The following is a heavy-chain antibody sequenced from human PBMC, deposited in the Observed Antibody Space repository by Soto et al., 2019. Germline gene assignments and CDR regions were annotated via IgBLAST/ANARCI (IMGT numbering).Heavy chain of an antibody. D-gene: IGHD5-18*01. CDR3: ARGGYDWYFDL. CDR1: GYTFNSYY. CDR2: FNPSGGST. J-gene: IGHJ2*01. Sequence: QVQLVQSGAEVKKPGASVKVSCKASGYTFNSYYIHWVRQAPGQGLEWMGIFNPSGGSTNYPQKLQGRVTLTRDTSASTVYMELSSLRSEDTAIYYGARGGYDWYFDLWGRGTLVTVSS. V-gene: IGHV1-46*02.